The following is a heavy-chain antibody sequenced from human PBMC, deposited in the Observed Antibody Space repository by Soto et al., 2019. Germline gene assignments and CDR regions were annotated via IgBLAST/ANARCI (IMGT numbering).Heavy chain of an antibody. CDR1: GXTFSSYY. D-gene: IGHD6-13*01. CDR2: ISSSGSTI. V-gene: IGHV3-48*03. J-gene: IGHJ6*02. Sequence: GSLRLSCAASGXTFSSYYMNWVRQAPGRGLEWVSYISSSGSTIHYADSVKGRLTISRDKAKNSLYLQMNSLRDEDTAVYYCARVGEQQLLLPNYGMDVWGQGTTVTVSS. CDR3: ARVGEQQLLLPNYGMDV.